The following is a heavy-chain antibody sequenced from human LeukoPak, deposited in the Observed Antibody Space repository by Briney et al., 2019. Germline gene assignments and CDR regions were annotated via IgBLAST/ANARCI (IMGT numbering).Heavy chain of an antibody. V-gene: IGHV3-33*01. Sequence: PGGSLRLSCAASGSTFSSYGMHWVRQAPGKGLEWVAVIWYDGSNKYYADSVKGRSTISRDNSKNTLYLQMNSLRAEDTAVYYCARDVRQQLVYDYWGQGTLVTVSS. CDR1: GSTFSSYG. D-gene: IGHD6-13*01. CDR2: IWYDGSNK. J-gene: IGHJ4*02. CDR3: ARDVRQQLVYDY.